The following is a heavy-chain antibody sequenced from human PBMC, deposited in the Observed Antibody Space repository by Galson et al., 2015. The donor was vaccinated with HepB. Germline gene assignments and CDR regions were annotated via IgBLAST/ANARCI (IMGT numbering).Heavy chain of an antibody. CDR3: TTGALLLWFGDRRDY. J-gene: IGHJ4*02. Sequence: SLRLSCAASGFTFSNAWMSWVRQAPGKGLEWVGRIKSKTDGGTTDYAAPVKGRFTISRDDSKNTLYLQMNSLKTEDTAVYYCTTGALLLWFGDRRDYWGQGTLVTVSS. CDR1: GFTFSNAW. D-gene: IGHD3-10*01. V-gene: IGHV3-15*01. CDR2: IKSKTDGGTT.